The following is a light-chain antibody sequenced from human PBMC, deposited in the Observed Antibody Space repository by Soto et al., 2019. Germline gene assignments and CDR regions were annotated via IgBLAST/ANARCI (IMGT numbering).Light chain of an antibody. CDR2: YDS. CDR1: NIGSKS. J-gene: IGLJ1*01. Sequence: ELTQPPSVSVAPGKTARITCGGNNIGSKSVHWYQQKPGQAPVLVIYYDSDRPSGIPERFSGSNSGNTATLTISRVEAGDEADYYCQVWDSSSDQLYVFGTGTKLTVL. V-gene: IGLV3-21*04. CDR3: QVWDSSSDQLYV.